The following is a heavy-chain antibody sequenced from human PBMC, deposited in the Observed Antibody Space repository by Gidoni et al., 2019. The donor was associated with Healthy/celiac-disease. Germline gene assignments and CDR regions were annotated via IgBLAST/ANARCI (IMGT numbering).Heavy chain of an antibody. CDR2: ISWNSGSI. D-gene: IGHD6-13*01. V-gene: IGHV3-9*01. Sequence: EVQLVESGGGLVQPGRSLRLSCAASGFTFDDYAMHWVRQAPGKGLEWVSGISWNSGSIGYADSVKGRFTISRDNAKNSLYLQMNSLRAEDTALYYCAKASGPYSSSFGLDPWGQGTLVTVSS. CDR3: AKASGPYSSSFGLDP. J-gene: IGHJ5*02. CDR1: GFTFDDYA.